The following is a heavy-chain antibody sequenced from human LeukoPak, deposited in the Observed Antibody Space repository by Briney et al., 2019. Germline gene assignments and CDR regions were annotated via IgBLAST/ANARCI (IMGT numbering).Heavy chain of an antibody. CDR2: VRNDAYRGTT. CDR1: GFTFGEYG. Sequence: GGSLRLSCGASGFTFGEYGISWFRQAPGKGLEWVAFVRNDAYRGTTEYAASVRGRFVVSRDNSKSIAYLQMNSVATEDTAMYYCTRSYGLTHGDFDYWGQGTLVTVSS. V-gene: IGHV3-49*03. D-gene: IGHD5-18*01. J-gene: IGHJ4*02. CDR3: TRSYGLTHGDFDY.